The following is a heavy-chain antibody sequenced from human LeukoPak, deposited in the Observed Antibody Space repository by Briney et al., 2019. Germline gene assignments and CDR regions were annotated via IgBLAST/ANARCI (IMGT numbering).Heavy chain of an antibody. CDR2: INSDGSEG. CDR3: GRSSYSSSSSV. CDR1: GFTFSGFW. J-gene: IGHJ3*01. Sequence: GGSLRLSCAVSGFTFSGFWMSWSRQAPGKGLEWVASINSDGSEGYYADVVKGRFTISRDNAKNSLYLQINSLRAEDTAVYYCGRSSYSSSSSVWGQGKMVTVS. V-gene: IGHV3-7*03. D-gene: IGHD6-6*01.